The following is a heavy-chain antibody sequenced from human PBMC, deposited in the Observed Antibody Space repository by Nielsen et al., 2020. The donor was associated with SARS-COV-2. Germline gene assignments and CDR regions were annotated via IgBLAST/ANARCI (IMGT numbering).Heavy chain of an antibody. V-gene: IGHV4-31*03. CDR1: GGSISSGGYY. Sequence: SETLSLTCTVSGGSISSGGYYWSWIRQHPGKGLEWIGFIYYSGSTYYNPSLKSRVTISVDTSKNQFSLKLSSVTAADTAVYYCARGVVATTFDYWGQGTLVTVSS. J-gene: IGHJ4*02. CDR2: IYYSGST. CDR3: ARGVVATTFDY. D-gene: IGHD5-12*01.